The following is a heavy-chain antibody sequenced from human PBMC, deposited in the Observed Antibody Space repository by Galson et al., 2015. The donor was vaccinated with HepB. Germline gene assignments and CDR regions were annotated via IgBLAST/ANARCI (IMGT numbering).Heavy chain of an antibody. Sequence: SLRLSCAASGFTFSSYGMHWVRQAPGKGLEWVAVIWYDGSNKYYADSVKGRFTISRDNSKNTLYLQMNSLRAEDSAVYYCTKIGSGSYYPDYWGQGTLVTVSS. J-gene: IGHJ4*02. D-gene: IGHD3-10*01. CDR1: GFTFSSYG. CDR3: TKIGSGSYYPDY. CDR2: IWYDGSNK. V-gene: IGHV3-33*08.